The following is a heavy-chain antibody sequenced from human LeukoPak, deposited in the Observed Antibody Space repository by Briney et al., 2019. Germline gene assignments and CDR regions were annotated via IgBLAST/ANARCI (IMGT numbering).Heavy chain of an antibody. Sequence: GGSLRLSCAASGFTFSSYSMNWVRQAPGKGLEWVSYISSSSSTIYYADSVKGRFTISRDNAKNSLYLQMNSLRAEDTAVYYCARDRVLVATDETVCLDYWGQGTLVTVSS. CDR1: GFTFSSYS. V-gene: IGHV3-48*01. CDR3: ARDRVLVATDETVCLDY. D-gene: IGHD2-8*01. J-gene: IGHJ4*02. CDR2: ISSSSSTI.